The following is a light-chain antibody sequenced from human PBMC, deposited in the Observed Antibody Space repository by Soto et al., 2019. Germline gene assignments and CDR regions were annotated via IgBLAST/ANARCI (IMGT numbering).Light chain of an antibody. V-gene: IGKV3-15*01. CDR3: QQYNNWPPYT. J-gene: IGKJ2*01. CDR1: QSVTSN. CDR2: GAS. Sequence: EIVMTQSPATLSVSPGERATLSCRVSQSVTSNLAWYQQKPDQAPRLLIYGASTRATGIPARFSGSGSGTEFTLTISSLQSEDFAVYYCQQYNNWPPYTFGQGTNLEIK.